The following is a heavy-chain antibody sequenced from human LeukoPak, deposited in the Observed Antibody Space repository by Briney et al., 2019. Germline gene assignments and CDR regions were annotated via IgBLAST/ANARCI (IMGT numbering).Heavy chain of an antibody. CDR1: GFTFSSYS. CDR3: ARAGDYYDRRYFDY. D-gene: IGHD3-22*01. J-gene: IGHJ4*02. V-gene: IGHV3-48*02. Sequence: GGSLRLSCAASGFTFSSYSMNWVRQAPGKGLEWVSYISSSSSTIYYADSVKGRFTTSRDNAKNSLYLQMNSLRDEDTAVYYCARAGDYYDRRYFDYWGQGTLVTVSS. CDR2: ISSSSSTI.